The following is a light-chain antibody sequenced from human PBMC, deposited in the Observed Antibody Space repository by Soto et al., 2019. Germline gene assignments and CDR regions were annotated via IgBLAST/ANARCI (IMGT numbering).Light chain of an antibody. Sequence: EIVMTQSPATLSVYPGERAALSCRASQSVSSNFAWYQQKPGQPPRLLIYGASTRATGIPARFSGSGSGTEFTLTISSLQSEDFAVYYCQQYNNWPYTFGQGTKLEIK. CDR3: QQYNNWPYT. J-gene: IGKJ2*01. V-gene: IGKV3-15*01. CDR2: GAS. CDR1: QSVSSN.